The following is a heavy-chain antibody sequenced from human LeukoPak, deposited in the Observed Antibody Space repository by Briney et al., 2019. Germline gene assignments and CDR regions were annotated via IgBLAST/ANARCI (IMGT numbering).Heavy chain of an antibody. CDR3: ARPFSGSYGY. V-gene: IGHV3-66*01. D-gene: IGHD1-26*01. J-gene: IGHJ4*02. CDR2: IYTDDKT. CDR1: EFSVSSTY. Sequence: GGSLRLSCAASEFSVSSTYMTWVRQALGKGLEWVSIIYTDDKTYYADSVKGRFTISRDNSKNTVYLQMNSLRDEDTAVYYCARPFSGSYGYWGQGTLVTVSS.